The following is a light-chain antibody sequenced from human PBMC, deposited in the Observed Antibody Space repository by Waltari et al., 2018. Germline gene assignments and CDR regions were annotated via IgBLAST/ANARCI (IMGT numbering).Light chain of an antibody. Sequence: DIQMTQSPSTLSAPVGDRVTITCRARQSIRSWLAWYQQKPGKAPKLLISKASTLESGVPSRFSGSGSGTEFTLTISSLQPDDFATYHCQQYKSPPWTFGQGTKVEIK. J-gene: IGKJ1*01. CDR1: QSIRSW. CDR2: KAS. CDR3: QQYKSPPWT. V-gene: IGKV1-5*03.